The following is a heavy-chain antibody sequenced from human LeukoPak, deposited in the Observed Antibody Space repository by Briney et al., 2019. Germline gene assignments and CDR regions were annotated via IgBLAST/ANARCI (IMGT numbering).Heavy chain of an antibody. CDR2: VSGSGAVT. J-gene: IGHJ4*02. CDR3: ARVGSGYYTDY. Sequence: GGSLRLSCAASGLTFRSFGMSWVRQAPGKGLEWVSGVSGSGAVTYYADSVKGRFTISRDNSKNTLYLQMGSLRAEDMAVYYCARVGSGYYTDYWGQGTLVTVSS. D-gene: IGHD3-3*01. CDR1: GLTFRSFG. V-gene: IGHV3-23*01.